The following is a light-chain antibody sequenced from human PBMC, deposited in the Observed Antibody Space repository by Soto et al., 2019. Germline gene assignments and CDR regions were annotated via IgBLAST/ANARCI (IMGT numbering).Light chain of an antibody. CDR1: QGISSY. CDR2: DAS. CDR3: QQYNSYSPRT. J-gene: IGKJ1*01. Sequence: ESLMTGGPSTLSESVGDRFTITCRASQGISSYLAWYQQKPGKAPNLLIYDASTLENGVPSRFSGSASGTDFTLTISSLQPYDFATYYCQQYNSYSPRTFGQRTKVAIK. V-gene: IGKV1-5*01.